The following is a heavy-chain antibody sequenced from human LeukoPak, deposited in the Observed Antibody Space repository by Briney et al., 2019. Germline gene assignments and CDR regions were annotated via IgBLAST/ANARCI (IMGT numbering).Heavy chain of an antibody. Sequence: ATVTLSCTVSGYTFTNYGMSWVRHTPAPGLEWEGWISAYNGNTNYAQKLEGRVTITTDTSTSTAYMELRSLRSDDTAVYYCARSGNMVVVPAAVDYWGQGTRVTVSP. J-gene: IGHJ4*02. CDR1: GYTFTNYG. D-gene: IGHD2-2*01. CDR2: ISAYNGNT. V-gene: IGHV1-18*01. CDR3: ARSGNMVVVPAAVDY.